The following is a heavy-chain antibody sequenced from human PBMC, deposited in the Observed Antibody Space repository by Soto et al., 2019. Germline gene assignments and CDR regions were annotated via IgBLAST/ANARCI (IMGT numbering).Heavy chain of an antibody. CDR3: ARHGERTIRSLNWFEP. CDR2: MYYSGTT. CDR1: GGSISSSSYF. J-gene: IGHJ5*02. V-gene: IGHV4-39*01. Sequence: PSETLSLTCTVCGGSISSSSYFWGWIRQPPGKGLEWLGSMYYSGTTYYNPSLKSRVTISVDTSKNQFSLKLSSVTAADTAVYYCARHGERTIRSLNWFEPWGQGTLVTVS. D-gene: IGHD4-17*01.